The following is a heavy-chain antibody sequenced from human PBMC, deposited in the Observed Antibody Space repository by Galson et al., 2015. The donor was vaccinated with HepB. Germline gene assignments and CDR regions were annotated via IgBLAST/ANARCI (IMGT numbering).Heavy chain of an antibody. Sequence: SLRLSCAASGFGFSDYYTTWIRQAPGMGLEWVSYMSSSSSYTMHADSVKGRFTITRDNAKNSVYLQMNILRAEDTAVYYCASSLEGDYYYVMAVWCQGTSVTVSS. CDR3: ASSLEGDYYYVMAV. CDR2: MSSSSSYT. V-gene: IGHV3-11*06. D-gene: IGHD3-16*01. J-gene: IGHJ6*01. CDR1: GFGFSDYY.